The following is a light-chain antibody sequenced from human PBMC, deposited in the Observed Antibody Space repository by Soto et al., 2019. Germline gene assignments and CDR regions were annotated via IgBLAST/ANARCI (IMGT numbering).Light chain of an antibody. Sequence: EIVLTQVPATPVLSPGERATLSCRGSQSVSSYLAWYQQKPGQAPRLLIYDASNRATGIPARFSGSGSGTDFTLTISSLEPEDFAVYYCQQRSNWPRITFGGGTKVDIK. J-gene: IGKJ4*01. CDR2: DAS. CDR1: QSVSSY. V-gene: IGKV3-11*01. CDR3: QQRSNWPRIT.